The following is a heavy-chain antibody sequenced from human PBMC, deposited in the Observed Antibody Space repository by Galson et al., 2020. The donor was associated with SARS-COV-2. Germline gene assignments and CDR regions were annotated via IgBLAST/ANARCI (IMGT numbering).Heavy chain of an antibody. D-gene: IGHD5-18*01. CDR3: ARDEGMRGYMYGRVNDGRDV. CDR1: GFPFSTYS. Sequence: NSGESLRLSCAASGFPFSTYSMNWVRQPPGKGLEWVSSISTSRSNKYYPDSVKGRYSISRDNPSNSLYLQINSLRAEDTAVYYCARDEGMRGYMYGRVNDGRDVWGQGTTGTVSS. CDR2: ISTSRSNK. J-gene: IGHJ6*01. V-gene: IGHV3-21*01.